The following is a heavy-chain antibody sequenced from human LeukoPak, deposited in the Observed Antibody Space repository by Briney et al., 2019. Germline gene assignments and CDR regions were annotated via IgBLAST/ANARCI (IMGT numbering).Heavy chain of an antibody. CDR2: ISAYNGNT. CDR3: ARDHEYIWVSATGALDI. D-gene: IGHD6-6*01. CDR1: GYTFTSYG. Sequence: ASVKVSCKASGYTFTSYGISWVRQAPGQGLEWMGWISAYNGNTNYAQKLQGRVTMTTDTSTSTAYMELRSLRSDDPAVYYCARDHEYIWVSATGALDIWGQGTMVTVSS. J-gene: IGHJ3*02. V-gene: IGHV1-18*01.